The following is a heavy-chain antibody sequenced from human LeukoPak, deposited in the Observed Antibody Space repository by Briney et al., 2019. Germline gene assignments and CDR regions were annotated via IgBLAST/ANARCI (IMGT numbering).Heavy chain of an antibody. CDR1: GGSFSGYY. J-gene: IGHJ5*02. D-gene: IGHD6-13*01. CDR2: INHSGST. CDR3: ARARPGYSSSWYWFDP. Sequence: SETLSLTCAVYGGSFSGYYRSWIRQPPGKGLEWIGEINHSGSTNYNPSLKSRVTISVDTSKNQFSLKLSSVTAADTAVYYCARARPGYSSSWYWFDPWGQGTLVTVSS. V-gene: IGHV4-34*01.